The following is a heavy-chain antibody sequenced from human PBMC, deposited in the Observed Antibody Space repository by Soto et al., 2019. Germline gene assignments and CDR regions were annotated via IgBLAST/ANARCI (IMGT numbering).Heavy chain of an antibody. CDR1: GFTFSSYA. Sequence: EVQLLESGGGLVQPGGSLRLSCAASGFTFSSYAMSWVRQAPGTGLEWVSAISGSGGSTYYADSVKGRFTIARDNSKNTLDLQMNSLRAEDTAVYYCAKISGGSKRDYWGQGTLVTVSS. J-gene: IGHJ4*02. V-gene: IGHV3-23*01. CDR2: ISGSGGST. D-gene: IGHD2-15*01. CDR3: AKISGGSKRDY.